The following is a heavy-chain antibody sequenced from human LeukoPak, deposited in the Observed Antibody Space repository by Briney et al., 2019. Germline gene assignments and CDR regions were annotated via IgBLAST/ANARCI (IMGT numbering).Heavy chain of an antibody. Sequence: GGSLRLSCAASGFTFYDYAMHWVRHAPGKGVEWVSAISGSGGSTYYADSVKGRFTISRDNSKNTLYLQMNSLRAEDTAVYYCAKGDGGSGYFDYWGQGTLVTVSS. J-gene: IGHJ4*02. CDR1: GFTFYDYA. V-gene: IGHV3-23*01. D-gene: IGHD4-23*01. CDR3: AKGDGGSGYFDY. CDR2: ISGSGGST.